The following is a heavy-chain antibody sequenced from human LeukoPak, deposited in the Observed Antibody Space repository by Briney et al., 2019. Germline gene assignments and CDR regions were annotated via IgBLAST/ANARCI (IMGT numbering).Heavy chain of an antibody. D-gene: IGHD3-10*01. CDR3: ARSRQASGLFSS. Sequence: SETLSLTCTVSGYAIVSGGFSWNWIRQPPGKGLEWIGCIYDRGPAHYNPSLKSRFTISVDRPKNQFFLNVTSPTAADTAVYYCARSRQASGLFSSWGQGTLVVVSS. CDR1: GYAIVSGGFS. V-gene: IGHV4-30-2*01. J-gene: IGHJ5*02. CDR2: IYDRGPA.